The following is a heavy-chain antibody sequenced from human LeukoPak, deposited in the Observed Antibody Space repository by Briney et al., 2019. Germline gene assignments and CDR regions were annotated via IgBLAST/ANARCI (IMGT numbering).Heavy chain of an antibody. CDR3: ARSIVGVRKRNDY. V-gene: IGHV1-8*01. CDR1: VYSFSSYD. Sequence: ASVKVSCKASVYSFSSYDIIWVRQASGQGLEWMGWMNPNSGHTGYAQKFQGRVTMTRSTSISTAYMELTSLTSEDSAVYYCARSIVGVRKRNDYWGQRTLVTVSS. J-gene: IGHJ4*02. CDR2: MNPNSGHT. D-gene: IGHD1-26*01.